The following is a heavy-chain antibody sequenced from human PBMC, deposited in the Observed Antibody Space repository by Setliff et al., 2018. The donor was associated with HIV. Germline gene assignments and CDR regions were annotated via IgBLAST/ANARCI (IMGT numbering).Heavy chain of an antibody. J-gene: IGHJ4*02. CDR1: GGSVSSPGYY. Sequence: SETLSLTCTVSGGSVSSPGYYWGWIRQPPGKGLEWIGSVYNSGITFKNPSLKSRVTISVDRSGNQFSLRLTSVTAADTAVYYCAAQDLDLVKYYYMDYWGPGALVTVSS. V-gene: IGHV4-39*07. CDR2: VYNSGIT. CDR3: AAQDLDLVKYYYMDY. D-gene: IGHD2-21*01.